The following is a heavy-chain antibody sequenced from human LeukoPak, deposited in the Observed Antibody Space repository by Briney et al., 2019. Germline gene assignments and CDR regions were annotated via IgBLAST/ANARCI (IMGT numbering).Heavy chain of an antibody. CDR2: IYYSGST. V-gene: IGHV4-39*07. J-gene: IGHJ4*02. D-gene: IGHD5-12*01. Sequence: SETLSLTCTGSGGSISSSSYYWGWIRQPPGKGLEWIGSIYYSGSTYYNPSLKSRVTISVDTSKNQFSLKLSSVTAADTAVYYCARERGVGDSGYDSNIFDYWGQGTLVTVSS. CDR3: ARERGVGDSGYDSNIFDY. CDR1: GGSISSSSYY.